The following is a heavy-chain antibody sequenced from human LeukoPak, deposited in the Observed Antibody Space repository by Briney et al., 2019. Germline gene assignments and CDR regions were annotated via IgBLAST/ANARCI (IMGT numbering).Heavy chain of an antibody. CDR3: ALGYSYGSGSYYRAFDY. D-gene: IGHD3-10*01. Sequence: GASVKVSCKAPGYTFTGYYMHWVRQAPGQGLEWMGWINPNSGDTHYAQDFQGRVTMTGDTSISTAYMDLSRLRSDDTAVYYCALGYSYGSGSYYRAFDYWGQGTLVTVSS. CDR2: INPNSGDT. V-gene: IGHV1-2*02. J-gene: IGHJ4*02. CDR1: GYTFTGYY.